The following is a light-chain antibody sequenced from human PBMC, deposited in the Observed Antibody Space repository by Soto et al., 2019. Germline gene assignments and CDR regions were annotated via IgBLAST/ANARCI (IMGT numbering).Light chain of an antibody. V-gene: IGLV1-51*01. CDR1: SSNVGKNF. CDR2: DNQ. CDR3: GTWDSSLTIGVI. Sequence: QSVLTQPPSVSAAPGQKVSISCSGSSSNVGKNFVSWYQHVPGKAPKLLIYDNQKRPSGIPDRFSASKSSTLATLDITGLQTGDEADYYCGTWDSSLTIGVIFGGGTKLTVL. J-gene: IGLJ2*01.